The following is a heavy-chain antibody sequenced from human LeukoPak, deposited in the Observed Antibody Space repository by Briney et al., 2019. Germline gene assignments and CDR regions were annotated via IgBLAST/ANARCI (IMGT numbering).Heavy chain of an antibody. Sequence: SETLSLTCTVSGGSISSYYWSWIRQPPGKGLEWIGYIYYSGSTNYNPPLKSRVTISVDTSKNQFSLKLSSVTAADTAVYYCARHFPIAALDYWGQGTLVTVSS. CDR3: ARHFPIAALDY. V-gene: IGHV4-59*08. D-gene: IGHD6-6*01. CDR1: GGSISSYY. CDR2: IYYSGST. J-gene: IGHJ4*02.